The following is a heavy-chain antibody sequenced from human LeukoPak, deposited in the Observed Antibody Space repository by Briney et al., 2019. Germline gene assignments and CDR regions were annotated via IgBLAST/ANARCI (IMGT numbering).Heavy chain of an antibody. CDR1: GFTFSSYS. CDR3: ARDALNWNDRLFDP. CDR2: ISSSSSYI. V-gene: IGHV3-21*01. D-gene: IGHD1-1*01. J-gene: IGHJ5*02. Sequence: PGGSLRLSCAASGFTFSSYSMDWVRQAPGKGLEWVSSISSSSSYIYYADSVKGRFTISRDNAKNSLYLQMNSLRAEDTAVYYCARDALNWNDRLFDPWGQGTLVTVSS.